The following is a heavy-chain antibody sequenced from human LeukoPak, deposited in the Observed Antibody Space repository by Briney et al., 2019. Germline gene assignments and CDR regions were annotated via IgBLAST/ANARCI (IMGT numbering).Heavy chain of an antibody. J-gene: IGHJ5*02. V-gene: IGHV5-51*01. D-gene: IGHD2-15*01. Sequence: GESLKISCKGSGYSFTSDWIGWMRQMPGKGLEWMAIIYPGDSDTRYSPSFQGQVTISADKSISTAYLQWSSLKASDTAMYYCARQLCSGGSCYDWFDPWGQGTLVTVSS. CDR2: IYPGDSDT. CDR1: GYSFTSDW. CDR3: ARQLCSGGSCYDWFDP.